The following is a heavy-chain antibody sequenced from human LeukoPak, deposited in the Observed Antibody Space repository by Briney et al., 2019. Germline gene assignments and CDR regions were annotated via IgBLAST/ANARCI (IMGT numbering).Heavy chain of an antibody. D-gene: IGHD1-1*01. Sequence: SQTLSLTCAISGDSVSSKNVDWNWIRQSPSRGLEWLGRTYYRSKWYNDYAVSVKSRVSINPHTSKNQFSLQPNSVTPEDTAVYYCARDLGTGRYLFDYCGQGTLVTVSS. J-gene: IGHJ4*02. CDR1: GDSVSSKNVD. CDR3: ARDLGTGRYLFDY. V-gene: IGHV6-1*01. CDR2: TYYRSKWYN.